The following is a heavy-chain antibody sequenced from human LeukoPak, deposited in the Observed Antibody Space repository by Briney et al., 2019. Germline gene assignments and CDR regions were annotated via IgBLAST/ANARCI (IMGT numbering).Heavy chain of an antibody. CDR3: ARDWGYGMDV. Sequence: QPGGSLSLSCAPSGFTFSMYEMNWARQAPGEGREWVSYISRSGSTIYYTDSVKGRFTIYRDNAKNSMYLQMNSLRAEDTAVYYCARDWGYGMDVWGKGTAVTVSS. CDR1: GFTFSMYE. V-gene: IGHV3-48*03. J-gene: IGHJ6*04. D-gene: IGHD3-16*01. CDR2: ISRSGSTI.